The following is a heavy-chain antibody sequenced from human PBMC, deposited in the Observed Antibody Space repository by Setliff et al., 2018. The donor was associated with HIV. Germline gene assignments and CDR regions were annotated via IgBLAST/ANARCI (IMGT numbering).Heavy chain of an antibody. V-gene: IGHV3-48*01. D-gene: IGHD3-10*01. J-gene: IGHJ4*02. Sequence: GGSLRLSCAASGFAFSRYGMHWVRQAPGKGLEWVSYISGLGGGTIYYADSVKGRFTISRDNSKNTLYLQMNSLRAEDTALYYCAKEFEDLSGAYWGQGTLVTVSS. CDR3: AKEFEDLSGAY. CDR2: ISGLGGGTI. CDR1: GFAFSRYG.